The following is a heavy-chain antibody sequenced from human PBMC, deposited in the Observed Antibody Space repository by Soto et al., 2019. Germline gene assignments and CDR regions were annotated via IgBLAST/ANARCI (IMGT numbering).Heavy chain of an antibody. CDR3: ARVSGTYYYGMDV. D-gene: IGHD1-26*01. CDR2: IYHSGST. Sequence: SETLSLTCTVSGGSISSGGYYWSWIRQPPGKGLEWIGEIYHSGSTNYNPSLKSRVTISVDKSKNQFSLNLSSVTAADTAVYYCARVSGTYYYGMDVWGQGTTVTVSS. J-gene: IGHJ6*02. V-gene: IGHV4-39*07. CDR1: GGSISSGGYY.